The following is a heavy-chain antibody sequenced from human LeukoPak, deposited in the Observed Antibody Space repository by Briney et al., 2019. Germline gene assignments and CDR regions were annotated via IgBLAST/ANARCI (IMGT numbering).Heavy chain of an antibody. D-gene: IGHD6-13*01. V-gene: IGHV3-30*18. CDR3: LKGLLASSWYAYYYAMDV. J-gene: IGHJ6*02. CDR2: ISYDGDNK. Sequence: GGSLRLSCAASGFTFSSYGMHWVRQAPGKGLEWVAVISYDGDNKYFADSVKGRFTISRDNSKSTLFLQMNSLRAEDSALYICLKGLLASSWYAYYYAMDVWGQGTTVTVSS. CDR1: GFTFSSYG.